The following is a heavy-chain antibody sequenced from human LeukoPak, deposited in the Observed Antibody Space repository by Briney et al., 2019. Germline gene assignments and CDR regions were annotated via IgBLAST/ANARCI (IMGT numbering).Heavy chain of an antibody. CDR3: AKDGEVGYCSSTSCSTPYYFDY. CDR1: GFTFSSYA. Sequence: GGSLRLSCAASGFTFSSYAMSWVRQAPGKGLEWVSAISGSGGSTYYADSVKGRFTISRDNSKNTLYLQMNSLRAEDTAVYYCAKDGEVGYCSSTSCSTPYYFDYWGQGTLVAVSS. D-gene: IGHD2-2*03. J-gene: IGHJ4*02. V-gene: IGHV3-23*01. CDR2: ISGSGGST.